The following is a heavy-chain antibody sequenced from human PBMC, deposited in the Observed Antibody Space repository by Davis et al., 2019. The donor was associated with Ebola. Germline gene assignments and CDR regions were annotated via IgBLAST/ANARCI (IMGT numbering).Heavy chain of an antibody. V-gene: IGHV3-30-3*01. CDR1: GFTFSSYA. CDR3: ARERRPEDYYMDV. J-gene: IGHJ6*03. CDR2: ISYDGSNK. D-gene: IGHD1-14*01. Sequence: GESLKISCAASGFTFSSYAMHWVRQAPGKGLEWVAVISYDGSNKYYADPVKGRFTISRDNSKNTLYLQMNSLRAEDTAVYYCARERRPEDYYMDVWGKGTTVTVSS.